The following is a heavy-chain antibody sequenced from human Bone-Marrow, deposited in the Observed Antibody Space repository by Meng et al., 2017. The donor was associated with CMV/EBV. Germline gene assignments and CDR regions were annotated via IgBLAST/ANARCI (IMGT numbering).Heavy chain of an antibody. Sequence: SLKISCAASGFTFDDYAMHWVRQAPGKGLEWVSGISWNSGSKGYADSVKGRFTISRDNAKASLSLQMRTLRAEDTAVYYCATGVRLDYWGQGALVTVSS. CDR2: ISWNSGSK. J-gene: IGHJ4*02. D-gene: IGHD1-14*01. V-gene: IGHV3-9*01. CDR3: ATGVRLDY. CDR1: GFTFDDYA.